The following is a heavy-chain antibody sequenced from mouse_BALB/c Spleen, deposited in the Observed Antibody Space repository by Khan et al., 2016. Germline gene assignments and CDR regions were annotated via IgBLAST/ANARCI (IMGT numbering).Heavy chain of an antibody. V-gene: IGHV2-6-1*01. Sequence: VQLQESGPGLVAPSQSLSITCTISEFSLTSSGVHWVRQPPGKGLEWLVVIWSDGSTTYNSALKSRLSISKDNSKSQVFLKMNSLQTDDTAMYYCARHYGNYYYAMDYWGQGTSVTVSS. CDR2: IWSDGST. D-gene: IGHD2-1*01. CDR1: EFSLTSSG. CDR3: ARHYGNYYYAMDY. J-gene: IGHJ4*01.